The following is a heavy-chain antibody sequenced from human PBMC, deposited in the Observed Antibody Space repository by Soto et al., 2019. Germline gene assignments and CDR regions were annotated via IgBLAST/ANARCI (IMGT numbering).Heavy chain of an antibody. J-gene: IGHJ3*02. CDR2: ISWNSGSI. CDR3: AKDIAAGGDDAFDI. D-gene: IGHD2-15*01. V-gene: IGHV3-9*01. CDR1: GFTFDDYA. Sequence: GGSLRLSCAASGFTFDDYAMHWVRQAPGKGLEWVSGISWNSGSIGYADSVKGRFTISRDNAKNSLYLQMNRLRAEDAALYYCAKDIAAGGDDAFDIWGQGTMVTVSS.